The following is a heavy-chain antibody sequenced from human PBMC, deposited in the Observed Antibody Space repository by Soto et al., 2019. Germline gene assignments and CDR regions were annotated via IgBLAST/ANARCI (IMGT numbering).Heavy chain of an antibody. D-gene: IGHD6-19*01. J-gene: IGHJ3*02. CDR3: ARVTDSSGWYWAFDI. V-gene: IGHV3-33*01. Sequence: QVQLVESGGGVVQPGRSLRLSCAASGFTFSSYGMHWVRQAPGKGLEWVAVIWYDGRNKFYADSMKGRFTISRDNSKNTLYLQMNSLRAEDTAVYYCARVTDSSGWYWAFDIWGQGTMVTVSS. CDR2: IWYDGRNK. CDR1: GFTFSSYG.